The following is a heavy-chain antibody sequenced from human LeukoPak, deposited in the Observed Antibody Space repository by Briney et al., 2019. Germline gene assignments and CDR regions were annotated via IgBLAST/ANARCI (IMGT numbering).Heavy chain of an antibody. Sequence: PGGSLRLSCAASGFTVSSNYMSWVRQAPGKGLEWVSTISGSGGSTYYADSVKGRFTISRDNSKNTLYLQMSSLRAEDTAVYYCAKANYYDSSGPEDVWGQGTSVTVSS. CDR3: AKANYYDSSGPEDV. V-gene: IGHV3-23*01. D-gene: IGHD3-22*01. CDR2: ISGSGGST. CDR1: GFTVSSNY. J-gene: IGHJ6*02.